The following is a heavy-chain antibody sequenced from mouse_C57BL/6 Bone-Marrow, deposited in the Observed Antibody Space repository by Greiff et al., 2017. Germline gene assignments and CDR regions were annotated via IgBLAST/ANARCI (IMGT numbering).Heavy chain of an antibody. V-gene: IGHV1-76*01. CDR1: GYTFTDYY. CDR3: ARYDPYDYAMDY. J-gene: IGHJ4*01. Sequence: VQLKQSGAELVRPGASVKLSCKASGYTFTDYYINWVKQRPGQGLEWIARIYPGSGNTYYNEKFKGKATLTAEKSSSTAYMQLSSLTSEDSAVYFCARYDPYDYAMDYWGQGTSVTVSA. D-gene: IGHD2-14*01. CDR2: IYPGSGNT.